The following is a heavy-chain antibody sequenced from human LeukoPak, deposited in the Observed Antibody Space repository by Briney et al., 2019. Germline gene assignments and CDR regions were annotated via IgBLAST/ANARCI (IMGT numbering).Heavy chain of an antibody. CDR1: GYIFTDYY. V-gene: IGHV1/OR15-1*01. D-gene: IGHD1-26*01. J-gene: IGHJ2*01. CDR2: INPNSGGT. Sequence: GASVKVSCKASGYIFTDYYMHWVRQAPGQELGWMGRINPNSGGTNYAQKFQGRVTMTRDTSISTAYTELSSLRSDDTAVYYCARGRGAAPLYWYFDLWGRGTLVTVSS. CDR3: ARGRGAAPLYWYFDL.